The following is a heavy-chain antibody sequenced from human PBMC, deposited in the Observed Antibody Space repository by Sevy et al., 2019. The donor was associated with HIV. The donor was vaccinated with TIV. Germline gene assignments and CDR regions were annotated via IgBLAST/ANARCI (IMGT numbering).Heavy chain of an antibody. V-gene: IGHV3-15*01. J-gene: IGHJ4*02. CDR2: IKSKTDAATR. CDR1: GFTFSEAW. CDR3: AAGTGTSDFDY. D-gene: IGHD1-7*01. Sequence: GGSLRLSCAASGFTFSEAWMSWVRQAPGKGLEWVGRIKSKTDAATRDFAAPVRGRFSISRDDSANTVYLVMNNLRPEDTGVYYCAAGTGTSDFDYWGQGTLVTVSS.